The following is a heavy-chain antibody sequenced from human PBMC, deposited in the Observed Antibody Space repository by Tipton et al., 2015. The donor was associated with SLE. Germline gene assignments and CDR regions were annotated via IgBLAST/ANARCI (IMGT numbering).Heavy chain of an antibody. V-gene: IGHV1-2*06. Sequence: QLVQSGAEVKKPGASVKVSCTASGYAFTGYYIHWVRQAPGQGLTWMGRIYPHSGGTNSAPEFQDRLTMTRDTSTNTAEMELSSLRSEDTAVYYCARDRGYCSTTSCGPFDYWGQGTLVTVPS. J-gene: IGHJ4*02. D-gene: IGHD2-2*01. CDR3: ARDRGYCSTTSCGPFDY. CDR2: IYPHSGGT. CDR1: GYAFTGYY.